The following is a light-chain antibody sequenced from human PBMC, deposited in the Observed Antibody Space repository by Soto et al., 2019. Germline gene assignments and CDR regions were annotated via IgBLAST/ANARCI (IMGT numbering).Light chain of an antibody. CDR2: EVT. CDR3: NSYTSSGTLGV. V-gene: IGLV2-8*01. J-gene: IGLJ1*01. Sequence: QSALTQPPSASGSPGQSVTISCTGTSSDVGGYDYVSWYQQHPGKATKLMIYEVTKRPSGVPDRFSGSKSGNTASLTISGLQAEDEADYYCNSYTSSGTLGVFGTGTKLTVL. CDR1: SSDVGGYDY.